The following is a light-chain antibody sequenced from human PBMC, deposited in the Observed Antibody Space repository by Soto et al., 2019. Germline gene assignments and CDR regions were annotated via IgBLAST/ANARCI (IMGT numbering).Light chain of an antibody. J-gene: IGKJ4*01. Sequence: EIVVTQSPATLSVSPGERAALSCRARQSVGSNLAWYQQKPGQAPRLLIYGASTRATGIPARFSGSGSGTEFTLTISSLQSEDFAVYYCQQYNNWPLTFGGGTKVEIK. CDR3: QQYNNWPLT. CDR2: GAS. CDR1: QSVGSN. V-gene: IGKV3-15*01.